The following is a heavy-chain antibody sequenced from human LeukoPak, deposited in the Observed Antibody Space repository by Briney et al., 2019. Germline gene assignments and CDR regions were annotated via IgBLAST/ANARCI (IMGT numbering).Heavy chain of an antibody. Sequence: SETLSLTCSVSGDSIRRYYWSWIRQTPGKGLQWIGYIYNSGSTIYNPSLKSRVTISIDTSNNQFSLKLRSVTAADTAVYYCARSLDYNYYFDYWGQGTLVTVSS. J-gene: IGHJ4*02. D-gene: IGHD3-10*01. V-gene: IGHV4-4*09. CDR2: IYNSGST. CDR1: GDSIRRYY. CDR3: ARSLDYNYYFDY.